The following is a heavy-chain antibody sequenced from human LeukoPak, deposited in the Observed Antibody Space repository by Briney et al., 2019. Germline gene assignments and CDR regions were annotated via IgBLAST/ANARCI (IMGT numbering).Heavy chain of an antibody. J-gene: IGHJ4*02. CDR1: GYTFTCYY. D-gene: IGHD2-15*01. Sequence: GASVKVSCKASGYTFTCYYMHWVRQAPGQGLEWMGRINPNSGGTNYAQKFQGRVTMTRDTSISTAYMELSRLRSDDTAVYYCARDGGSGGSCYLFYWGQGTLVTVSS. CDR3: ARDGGSGGSCYLFY. CDR2: INPNSGGT. V-gene: IGHV1-2*06.